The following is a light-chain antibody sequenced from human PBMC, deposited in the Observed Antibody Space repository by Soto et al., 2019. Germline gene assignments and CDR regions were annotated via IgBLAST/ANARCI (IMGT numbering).Light chain of an antibody. J-gene: IGKJ2*01. CDR1: QSVSSN. CDR2: GAS. Sequence: EIVMTQSPATLSVSPGERATISCRASQSVSSNLAWYQQKPGQAPRLLIYGASTRATGIPARFSGSGSGTEFTLTISSLQSEDFAIYYCQQYNNWPLYTFGQGTKLDIK. V-gene: IGKV3-15*01. CDR3: QQYNNWPLYT.